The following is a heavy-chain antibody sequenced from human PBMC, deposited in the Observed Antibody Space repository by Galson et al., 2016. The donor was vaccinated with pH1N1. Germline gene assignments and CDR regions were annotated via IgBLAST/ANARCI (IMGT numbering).Heavy chain of an antibody. J-gene: IGHJ5*02. D-gene: IGHD3-16*01. Sequence: SVKVSCKASGYTFIGNYVHWVRQAPGQGLEWMGWINPDSGGTNYAQRFQGRVTMTRDTSISTAYMELSRLTSDDTAVYYCTRVGRLRSDFDPWGQGTLVTVSS. CDR3: TRVGRLRSDFDP. CDR1: GYTFIGNY. V-gene: IGHV1-2*02. CDR2: INPDSGGT.